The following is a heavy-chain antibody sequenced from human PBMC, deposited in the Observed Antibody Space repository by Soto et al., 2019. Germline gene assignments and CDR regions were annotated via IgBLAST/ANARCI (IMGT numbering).Heavy chain of an antibody. V-gene: IGHV4-39*01. D-gene: IGHD6-19*01. CDR1: GGSISSSSYY. Sequence: SETLSLTCTVSGGSISSSSYYWGWIRQPPGKGLEWIGSIYYSGRTNYNPSLKSRVTISLDTSKNQFSLKLSSVTAADTAVYYCARQEGYTSGCQGYWGQGTLVTVS. CDR3: ARQEGYTSGCQGY. CDR2: IYYSGRT. J-gene: IGHJ4*02.